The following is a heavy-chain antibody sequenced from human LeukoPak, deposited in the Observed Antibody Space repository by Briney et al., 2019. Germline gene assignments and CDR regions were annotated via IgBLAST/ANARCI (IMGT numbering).Heavy chain of an antibody. Sequence: GGSLRLSCAASGFTFSSYAMSWVRQAPGKGLEWVSAISGSGGSTYYADSVKGRFTISRDNSKNTLYLQMNSLRAEDTAVYYCASRDNYDFWRGPIYGGDYWGQGTLVTVSS. V-gene: IGHV3-23*01. CDR2: ISGSGGST. CDR3: ASRDNYDFWRGPIYGGDY. D-gene: IGHD3-3*01. CDR1: GFTFSSYA. J-gene: IGHJ4*02.